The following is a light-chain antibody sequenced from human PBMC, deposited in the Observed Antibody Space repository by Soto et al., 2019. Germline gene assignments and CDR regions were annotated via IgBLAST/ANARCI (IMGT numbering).Light chain of an antibody. Sequence: EIVMTQSPATLSVSLGERATLSCRASQSVRSSVAWYQQKPGQAPRLLIYDASTRAPGIPARFSGSGSGTDFTLTISRLEPEDFAVYYCQQYGSSPPTWTFGQGTKVDIK. CDR1: QSVRSS. V-gene: IGKV3-20*01. CDR2: DAS. J-gene: IGKJ1*01. CDR3: QQYGSSPPTWT.